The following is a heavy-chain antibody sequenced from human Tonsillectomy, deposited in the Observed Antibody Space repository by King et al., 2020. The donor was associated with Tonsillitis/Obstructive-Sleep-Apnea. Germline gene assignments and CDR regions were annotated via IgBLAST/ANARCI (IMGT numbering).Heavy chain of an antibody. Sequence: VQLQQWGAGLLKPSETLSLTCAVYGWSFSGYYWSWIRQLPGKGLEWIGEINHSGSINYNPSLKSRVTISVDTYKNQSSLQLSSVTAADTAVYYCARGQIVEAMDAVKKESWNWFDPWGQGTLVTVSS. J-gene: IGHJ5*02. D-gene: IGHD2-15*01. CDR3: ARGQIVEAMDAVKKESWNWFDP. CDR2: INHSGSI. CDR1: GWSFSGYY. V-gene: IGHV4-34*01.